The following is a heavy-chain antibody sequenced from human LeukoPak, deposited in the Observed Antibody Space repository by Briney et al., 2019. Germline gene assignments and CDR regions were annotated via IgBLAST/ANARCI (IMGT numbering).Heavy chain of an antibody. Sequence: PSETLSLTCTVSGGSISSYSYYWGWIRQPPGKGLEWIGSIYYSGSTNYNPSLKSRVTISVDTSKNQFSLNVSSVTAADTAVYYCARVYYSYYYMDVWGKGTTVTVSS. CDR3: ARVYYSYYYMDV. CDR1: GGSISSYSYY. V-gene: IGHV4-39*07. J-gene: IGHJ6*03. CDR2: IYYSGST.